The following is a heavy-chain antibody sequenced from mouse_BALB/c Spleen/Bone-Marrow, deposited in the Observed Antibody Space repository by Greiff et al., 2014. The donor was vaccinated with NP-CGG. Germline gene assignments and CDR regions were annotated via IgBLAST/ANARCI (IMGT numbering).Heavy chain of an antibody. CDR3: ARVRDYYGLCYFDY. J-gene: IGHJ2*01. CDR2: IWAGGST. Sequence: QVQLQQSGPGLVAPSQSLSITCTVSGFSLTSYGVHWVRQPPGKGLEWLGVIWAGGSTNYNSALMSRLSISKDNSKSQVFLKMNSLQTDDTAMYYCARVRDYYGLCYFDYWGQGTTLTVSS. V-gene: IGHV2-9*02. D-gene: IGHD1-1*01. CDR1: GFSLTSYG.